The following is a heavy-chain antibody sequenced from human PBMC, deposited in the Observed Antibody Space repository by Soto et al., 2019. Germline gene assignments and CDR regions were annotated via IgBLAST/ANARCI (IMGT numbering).Heavy chain of an antibody. CDR1: GYIFTAYS. V-gene: IGHV1-46*01. D-gene: IGHD2-15*01. CDR2: VNPSGGST. J-gene: IGHJ1*01. CDR3: AREENCSDGICYSEYFQR. Sequence: VQLVQSGAEVKMPGASVKVSCKASGYIFTAYSMHWVRQAPGQGLEWMGVVNPSGGSTNYAQKFQGRITMTRDTSTSTVYMDLSSLTSEDTAVYYCAREENCSDGICYSEYFQRWGQGTLVTVSS.